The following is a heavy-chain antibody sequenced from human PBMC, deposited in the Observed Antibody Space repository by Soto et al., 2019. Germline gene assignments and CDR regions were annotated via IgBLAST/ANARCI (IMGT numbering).Heavy chain of an antibody. D-gene: IGHD3-22*01. CDR2: IVVCSAIT. J-gene: IGHJ6*02. Sequence: SVKVSCKTSGRTFTSSAVQWVRQARGQRHEWIGCIVVCSAITNYAQNFQESVTITSDMSTSTAYMELSSLRSEDTAVYYCAAPAAHYYDSSGRYYYYGMDFWGQGTTVTVSS. CDR3: AAPAAHYYDSSGRYYYYGMDF. CDR1: GRTFTSSA. V-gene: IGHV1-58*01.